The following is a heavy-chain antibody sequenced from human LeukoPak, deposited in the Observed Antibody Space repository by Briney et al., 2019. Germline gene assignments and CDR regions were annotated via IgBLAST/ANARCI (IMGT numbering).Heavy chain of an antibody. J-gene: IGHJ4*02. CDR1: GFTFSNFA. V-gene: IGHV3-23*01. D-gene: IGHD6-19*01. CDR3: AKDTPLTTYTTGWSSNSFDY. CDR2: ITGGSGAK. Sequence: GGSLRLSCTVSGFTFSNFAMSWVRQAPGKGLEWVSTITGGSGAKYYADSVKGRFTISRDNSKDTLYLQMHSLRAEDTAVYFCAKDTPLTTYTTGWSSNSFDYSGQGTLVAVCS.